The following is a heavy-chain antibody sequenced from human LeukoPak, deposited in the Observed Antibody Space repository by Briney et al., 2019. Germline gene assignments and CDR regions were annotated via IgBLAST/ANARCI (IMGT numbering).Heavy chain of an antibody. CDR2: ISSRSSYI. CDR1: GFTFSSYN. V-gene: IGHV3-21*01. J-gene: IGHJ4*02. D-gene: IGHD3-3*01. Sequence: VGSLRLSCAASGFTFSSYNMKWVRQAPGKGLEWVSSISSRSSYIFYADSVKGRFTISRDNAKKSLYLQMNSLRAEDTAVYYCASGVNYFDYWGQGTLVTVSS. CDR3: ASGVNYFDY.